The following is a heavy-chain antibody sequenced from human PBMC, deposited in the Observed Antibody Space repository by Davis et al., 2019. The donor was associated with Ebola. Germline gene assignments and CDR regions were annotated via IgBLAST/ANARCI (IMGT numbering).Heavy chain of an antibody. CDR3: ARVQDCSSTSCFYYYYYGMDV. Sequence: ASVKVSCKASGYTFTGYYMHWVRQAPGQGLEWMGWINPNSGGTNYAQKFQGWVTMTRDTSISTAYMELSRLRSDDTAVYYCARVQDCSSTSCFYYYYYGMDVWGQGTTVTVSS. CDR1: GYTFTGYY. D-gene: IGHD2-2*01. V-gene: IGHV1-2*04. J-gene: IGHJ6*02. CDR2: INPNSGGT.